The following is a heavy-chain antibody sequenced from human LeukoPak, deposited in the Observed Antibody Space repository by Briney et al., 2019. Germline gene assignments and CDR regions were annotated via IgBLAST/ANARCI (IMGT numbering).Heavy chain of an antibody. V-gene: IGHV4-59*08. CDR3: ARFYGSGGYSFDY. D-gene: IGHD3-10*01. CDR1: GGSISSSY. J-gene: IGHJ4*02. Sequence: SETLSLTYTVSGGSISSSYWSWIRQPPGKGLEWIGCIYSSGSTNYNPSLKSRVTLSIDTSRNQFSLKLRSLSATDTAVYYCARFYGSGGYSFDYWGQGTLVTVSS. CDR2: IYSSGST.